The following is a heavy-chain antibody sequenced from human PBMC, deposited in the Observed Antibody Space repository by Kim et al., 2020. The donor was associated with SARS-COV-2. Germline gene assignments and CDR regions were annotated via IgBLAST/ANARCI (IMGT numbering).Heavy chain of an antibody. Sequence: SVKVSCKASGGTFSSYAISWVRQAPGQGLEWMGRIIPILGIANYAQKFQGRVTITADKSTSTAYMELSSLRYEDTAVYYCARAGVGATPIFDYWGQGTLVTVSS. CDR3: ARAGVGATPIFDY. J-gene: IGHJ4*02. V-gene: IGHV1-69*04. D-gene: IGHD1-26*01. CDR1: GGTFSSYA. CDR2: IIPILGIA.